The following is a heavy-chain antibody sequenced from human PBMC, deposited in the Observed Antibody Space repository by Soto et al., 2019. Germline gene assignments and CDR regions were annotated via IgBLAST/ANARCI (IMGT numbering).Heavy chain of an antibody. J-gene: IGHJ4*02. Sequence: QVQLVQSGAEVKKPGSSVKVSCKASGGTFSSYAISWVRQAPGQGLEWMGGIIPIFGTANYAQKFQGRVTITADESTSAAYMALSSVRSEDTAVYYCARDGGIAAAAQFDYWGQGTLFTVSS. V-gene: IGHV1-69*12. CDR1: GGTFSSYA. D-gene: IGHD6-13*01. CDR2: IIPIFGTA. CDR3: ARDGGIAAAAQFDY.